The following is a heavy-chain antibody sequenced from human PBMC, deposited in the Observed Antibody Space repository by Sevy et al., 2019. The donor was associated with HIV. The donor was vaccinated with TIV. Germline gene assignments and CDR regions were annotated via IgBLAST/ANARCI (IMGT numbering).Heavy chain of an antibody. CDR1: GFTFSYYT. J-gene: IGHJ4*02. V-gene: IGHV3-21*03. D-gene: IGHD3-22*01. Sequence: GGSLRLSCAASGFTFSYYTMNWVRQAPGKGLELVSSISSGSSYIFYADSMKGRFTVSRDNAKNSLFLQMNSLRDEDTALYYCARSTDYYDNSGYDSWGRGTLVTVSS. CDR2: ISSGSSYI. CDR3: ARSTDYYDNSGYDS.